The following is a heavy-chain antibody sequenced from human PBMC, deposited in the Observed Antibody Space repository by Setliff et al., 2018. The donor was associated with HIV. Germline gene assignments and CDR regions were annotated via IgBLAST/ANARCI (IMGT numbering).Heavy chain of an antibody. Sequence: PSETLSLTCAVYGGSFSDYYWTWIRQSPGKGLEWIGEINHRGSTNYNPSLKSRVTMSVDTSKNQFSLKLSSVTAADTAVFYCARGGYSYGFGRHRAYFQYWGQGTQVTVSS. J-gene: IGHJ1*01. CDR1: GGSFSDYY. CDR2: INHRGST. V-gene: IGHV4-34*01. D-gene: IGHD5-18*01. CDR3: ARGGYSYGFGRHRAYFQY.